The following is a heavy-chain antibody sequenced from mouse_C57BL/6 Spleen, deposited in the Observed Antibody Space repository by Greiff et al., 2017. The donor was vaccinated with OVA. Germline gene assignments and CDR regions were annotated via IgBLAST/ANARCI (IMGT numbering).Heavy chain of an antibody. CDR2: IWSGGST. CDR1: GFSLTSYG. Sequence: QVQLQQSGPGLVQPSQSLSITCTVSGFSLTSYGVHWVRQSPGKGLEWLGVIWSGGSTDYNAAFISRLSISKDNSKSQVFFKMNSLQADDTAIYYCARKGIVTTPYYYAMDYWGQGTSVTVSS. J-gene: IGHJ4*01. CDR3: ARKGIVTTPYYYAMDY. D-gene: IGHD2-5*01. V-gene: IGHV2-2*01.